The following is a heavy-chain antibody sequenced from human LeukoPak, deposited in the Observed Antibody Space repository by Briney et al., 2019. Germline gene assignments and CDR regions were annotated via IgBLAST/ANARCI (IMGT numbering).Heavy chain of an antibody. Sequence: SVKVSCKASGGTFSSYAISWVRQAPGQGLEWMGGIIPIFGTANYAQKFQGRVTITADKSTSTAYMELSSLRSEDTAVYYCARAGIAVAGSRGNWFDPWGQGALVTVSS. J-gene: IGHJ5*02. V-gene: IGHV1-69*06. D-gene: IGHD6-19*01. CDR1: GGTFSSYA. CDR2: IIPIFGTA. CDR3: ARAGIAVAGSRGNWFDP.